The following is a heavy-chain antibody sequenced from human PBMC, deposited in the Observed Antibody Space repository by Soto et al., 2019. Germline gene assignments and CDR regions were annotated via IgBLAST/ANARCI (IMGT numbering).Heavy chain of an antibody. D-gene: IGHD4-17*01. CDR3: ARSGDYVAFDS. Sequence: QVQLQESGPGLVKPSQTLSLTCTVSGDSFSSGDYKWSWNRQPPGKGLEWIGYIYYSGYTYNNPSLKSRLTMSVDTSKNQFSLKLRSVTAADTAVYYCARSGDYVAFDSWGQGTLVTVSS. V-gene: IGHV4-30-4*01. CDR2: IYYSGYT. CDR1: GDSFSSGDYK. J-gene: IGHJ4*02.